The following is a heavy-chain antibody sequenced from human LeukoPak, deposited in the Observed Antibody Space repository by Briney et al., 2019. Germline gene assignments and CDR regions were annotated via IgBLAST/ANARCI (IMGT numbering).Heavy chain of an antibody. J-gene: IGHJ4*02. Sequence: SETLSLTCTISGDSISSGGYYWRWIRQHPGKGLEWIGYIYYSGSTYYNPSLKSRVTISVDTSKNQFSLKLSSVTAADTAVYYCARDSRRAVAGTSVDYWGQGTLVTVSS. D-gene: IGHD6-19*01. CDR1: GDSISSGGYY. CDR3: ARDSRRAVAGTSVDY. V-gene: IGHV4-31*03. CDR2: IYYSGST.